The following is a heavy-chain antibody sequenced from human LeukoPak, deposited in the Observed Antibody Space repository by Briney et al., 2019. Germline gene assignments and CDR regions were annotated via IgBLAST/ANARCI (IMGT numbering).Heavy chain of an antibody. J-gene: IGHJ3*02. CDR1: GGSISSSSYY. Sequence: SETLSLTCTVSGGSISSSSYYWGWIRQPPGKGLEWIGSIYYSGSTYYNPSLKSRVTISVDTSKNQFSLKLSSVTAADTAVYYCARRAGEDIVVVPAAIAGDAFDIWGQGTMVTVSS. V-gene: IGHV4-39*07. CDR2: IYYSGST. D-gene: IGHD2-2*02. CDR3: ARRAGEDIVVVPAAIAGDAFDI.